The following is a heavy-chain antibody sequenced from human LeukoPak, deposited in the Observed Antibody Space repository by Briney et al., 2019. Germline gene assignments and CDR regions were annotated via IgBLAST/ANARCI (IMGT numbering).Heavy chain of an antibody. CDR1: GFTVSSNY. J-gene: IGHJ4*02. Sequence: QAGGSLRLSCAASGFTVSSNYMSWVRQAPGKGLEWVSVIYSGGSTYYADSVEGRFTISRDNSKNTLYLQMNSLRAEDTAVYYCARVLEYYSDYWGQGTLVTVS. V-gene: IGHV3-53*01. CDR2: IYSGGST. D-gene: IGHD3-10*01. CDR3: ARVLEYYSDY.